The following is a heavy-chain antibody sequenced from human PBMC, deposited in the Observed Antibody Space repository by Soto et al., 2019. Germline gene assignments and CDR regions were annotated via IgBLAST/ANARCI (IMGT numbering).Heavy chain of an antibody. CDR1: GFTFSSYA. CDR2: ISGSGGST. Sequence: GGSLRLSCAASGFTFSSYAMSWVRQAPGKGLEWVSAISGSGGSTYYADSVKGRFTISRDNSKNTLYLQMNSLRAEDAAVYYCAKDLRRAAAAGTPFDIWGQGTMVTVSS. J-gene: IGHJ3*02. V-gene: IGHV3-23*01. D-gene: IGHD6-13*01. CDR3: AKDLRRAAAAGTPFDI.